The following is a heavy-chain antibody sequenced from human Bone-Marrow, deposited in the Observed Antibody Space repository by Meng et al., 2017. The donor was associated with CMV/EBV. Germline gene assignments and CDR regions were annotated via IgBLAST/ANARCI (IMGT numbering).Heavy chain of an antibody. CDR3: ARADSEGAFDI. Sequence: SETLSLTCTVSGDSISTYYWSWIRQPPGKGLEWIAYIYYSGSTNYSPSLKSRVTISVDTSKNLFSLKLSSVTAADTAVYYCARADSEGAFDIWGQGTMVTVSS. CDR2: IYYSGST. V-gene: IGHV4-59*01. CDR1: GDSISTYY. J-gene: IGHJ3*02.